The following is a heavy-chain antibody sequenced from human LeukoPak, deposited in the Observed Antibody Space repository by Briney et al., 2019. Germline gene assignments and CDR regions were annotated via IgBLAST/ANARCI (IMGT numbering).Heavy chain of an antibody. CDR1: GFTFSRYA. Sequence: GGSLRLSCAASGFTFSRYAMHWVRQAPGKGLEWVAVVASDGNDKHHADSVKGRFTISGDNSKNTLYLQMNSLRADDTAVYYCARDNTIGAADYYFDYWGQGTLVTVSS. CDR2: VASDGNDK. D-gene: IGHD6-13*01. J-gene: IGHJ4*02. V-gene: IGHV3-30*04. CDR3: ARDNTIGAADYYFDY.